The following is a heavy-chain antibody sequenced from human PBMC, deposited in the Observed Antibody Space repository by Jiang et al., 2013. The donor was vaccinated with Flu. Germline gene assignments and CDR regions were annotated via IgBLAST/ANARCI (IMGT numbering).Heavy chain of an antibody. CDR2: INHSGST. D-gene: IGHD3-3*01. Sequence: LLKPSETLSLTCAVYGGSFSGYYWSWIRQPPGKGLEWIGEINHSGSTNYNPSLKSRVTISVDTSKNQFSLKLSSVTAADTAVYYCARGYDFNYYYYGMDVWGQGTTVTVSS. CDR3: ARGYDFNYYYYGMDV. CDR1: GGSFSGYY. J-gene: IGHJ6*02. V-gene: IGHV4-34*01.